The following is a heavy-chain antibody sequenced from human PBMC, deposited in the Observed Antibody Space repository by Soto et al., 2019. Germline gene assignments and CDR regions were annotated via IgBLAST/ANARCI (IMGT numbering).Heavy chain of an antibody. J-gene: IGHJ4*02. D-gene: IGHD3-22*01. CDR3: AKGLEILSNGYSYETPLAY. CDR1: GFTFSGYA. CDR2: ISSSGDST. V-gene: IGHV3-23*01. Sequence: GGSLRLSCAASGFTFSGYAMSWVRQAPGKGLEWVSAISSSGDSTYYADSVKGRFTISRDNSKNTLYLQMNSLRAEDTAVYYCAKGLEILSNGYSYETPLAYWGQGTLVTVSS.